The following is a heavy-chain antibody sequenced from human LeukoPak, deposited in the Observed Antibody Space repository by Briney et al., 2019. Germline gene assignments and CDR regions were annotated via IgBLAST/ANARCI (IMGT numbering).Heavy chain of an antibody. Sequence: PSETLSLTCTVSGGSISTYYWSWIRQPPGKGLEWIGYVYYSGTTNYKYKSSLKSRVTISVDTSKNQFSLKLSSVTAADTAVYYCARGRFRPTVTSWFDPWGQGTLVTVSS. J-gene: IGHJ5*02. CDR3: ARGRFRPTVTSWFDP. V-gene: IGHV4-59*12. D-gene: IGHD4-17*01. CDR1: GGSISTYY. CDR2: VYYSGTT.